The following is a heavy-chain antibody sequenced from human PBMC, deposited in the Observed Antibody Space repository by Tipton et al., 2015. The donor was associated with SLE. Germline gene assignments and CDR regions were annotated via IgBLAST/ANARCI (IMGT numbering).Heavy chain of an antibody. D-gene: IGHD2-15*01. CDR2: IYYSGST. V-gene: IGHV4-39*07. J-gene: IGHJ4*02. CDR1: GGSISTSTSY. CDR3: AALCDGGRCHA. Sequence: LRLSCSVSGGSISTSTSYWGWIRQPPGKGLEWIGGIYYSGSTHYNPSLKSRVTMSVDTSKNQFSLRLSSVTAADTAVYYCAALCDGGRCHAWGQGMWVIVSS.